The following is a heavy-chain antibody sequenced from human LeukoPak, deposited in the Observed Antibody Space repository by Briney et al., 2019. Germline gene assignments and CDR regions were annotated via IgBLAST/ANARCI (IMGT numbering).Heavy chain of an antibody. D-gene: IGHD2-15*01. CDR2: IRYDGSTK. V-gene: IGHV3-30*02. Sequence: GGSLRLSCGASGLTFSSYGMHWVRQAPGKGLEWVAFIRYDGSTKYYADSVKGRFTISRDNSKNTLFLQMNSLKTEDTAVYYCATDIVVVVAAFDAFDIWGQGTMVTVSS. CDR1: GLTFSSYG. J-gene: IGHJ3*02. CDR3: ATDIVVVVAAFDAFDI.